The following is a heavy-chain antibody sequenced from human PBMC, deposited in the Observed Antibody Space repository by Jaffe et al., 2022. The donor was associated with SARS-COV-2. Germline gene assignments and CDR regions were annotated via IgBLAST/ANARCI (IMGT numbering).Heavy chain of an antibody. D-gene: IGHD6-19*01. Sequence: QVQLVESGGGVVQPGRSLTLSCAASGFTFSNYGMHWVRQAPGKGLEWVAVISNDGNTKYYADSVKGRFTVSRDNSRNTLYLQMNSLRAEDTAIYYCAKEYSSGWSYWYFDLWGRGTLVTVSS. CDR3: AKEYSSGWSYWYFDL. CDR1: GFTFSNYG. CDR2: ISNDGNTK. V-gene: IGHV3-30*18. J-gene: IGHJ2*01.